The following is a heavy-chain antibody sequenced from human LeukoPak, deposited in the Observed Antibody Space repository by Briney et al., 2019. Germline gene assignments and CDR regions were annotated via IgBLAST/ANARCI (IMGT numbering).Heavy chain of an antibody. Sequence: GGSLRLSCAASGFTFSNFAMSWVRLAPGKGLERVSVISGSGGSTYDADSVRGRFTISRDNSANTMYLQMNSLRAEDTATYYCAKERNFWSGYPNWFDLWGQGTLVIVSS. CDR3: AKERNFWSGYPNWFDL. CDR2: ISGSGGST. CDR1: GFTFSNFA. J-gene: IGHJ5*02. V-gene: IGHV3-23*01. D-gene: IGHD3-3*01.